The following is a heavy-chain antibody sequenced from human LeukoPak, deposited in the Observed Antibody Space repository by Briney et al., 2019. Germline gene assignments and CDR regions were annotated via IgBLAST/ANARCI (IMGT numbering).Heavy chain of an antibody. CDR3: TRQGSY. CDR2: ISSSSSTI. D-gene: IGHD3-10*01. CDR1: GFTFSSYS. J-gene: IGHJ4*02. V-gene: IGHV3-48*01. Sequence: GGSLRLSCAASGFTFSSYSMNWARQAPGKGLEWVSYISSSSSTIYYADSVKGRFTISRDNAKNSLYLQMNSLKTEDTAVYYCTRQGSYWGQGTLVTVSS.